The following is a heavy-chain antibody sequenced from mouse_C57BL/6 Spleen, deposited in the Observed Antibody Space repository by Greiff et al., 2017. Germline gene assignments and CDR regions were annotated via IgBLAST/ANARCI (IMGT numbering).Heavy chain of an antibody. V-gene: IGHV1-64*01. Sequence: QVQLQQPGAELVKPGASVKLSCKASGYTFTSYWMHWVKQRPGQGLEWIGMIHPNSGSTNYNEKFKSKATLTVDKSSSTAYMQLSSLTSEDSAVYYGARGTPYYGNNYDYFDYWGQGTTLTVSS. CDR3: ARGTPYYGNNYDYFDY. J-gene: IGHJ2*01. CDR2: IHPNSGST. D-gene: IGHD1-1*01. CDR1: GYTFTSYW.